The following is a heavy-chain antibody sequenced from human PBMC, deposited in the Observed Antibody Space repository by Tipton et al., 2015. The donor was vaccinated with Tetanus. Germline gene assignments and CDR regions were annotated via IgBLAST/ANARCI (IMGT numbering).Heavy chain of an antibody. CDR2: ISGSGGSA. D-gene: IGHD6-19*01. CDR1: GFTVSTYA. Sequence: SLRLSCAASGFTVSTYAMTWVRQAPGKGLEWVSSISGSGGSANYADSVKGRFTISRDNSKNTLYLQMNSLRAEDTAVYYCARARGVAVAGGDYWGQGTLVTVSS. CDR3: ARARGVAVAGGDY. J-gene: IGHJ4*02. V-gene: IGHV3-23*01.